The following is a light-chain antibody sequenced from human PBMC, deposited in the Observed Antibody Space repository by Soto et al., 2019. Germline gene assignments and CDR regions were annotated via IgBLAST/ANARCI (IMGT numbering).Light chain of an antibody. CDR3: QQYNNWHLSIT. V-gene: IGKV3D-20*02. J-gene: IGKJ5*01. CDR1: QSVSSSS. CDR2: DAS. Sequence: EIVLTQSPGTLSLSPGERATLSCRASQSVSSSSLAWYQQKRGQAPRLLIHDASSRATGIPARLSGSGSGTDLNLTTPRMEPEAFAVYYCQQYNNWHLSITFGQGTRRAIK.